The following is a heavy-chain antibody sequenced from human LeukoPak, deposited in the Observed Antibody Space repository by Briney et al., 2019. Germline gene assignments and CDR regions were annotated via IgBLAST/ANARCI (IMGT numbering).Heavy chain of an antibody. CDR3: ARRYCSGNTCYDAFDI. J-gene: IGHJ3*02. CDR2: IYYSGST. D-gene: IGHD2-15*01. Sequence: PSETLSLTCTVSGGSISSYYWSWIRQPPGKGLEWIGYIYYSGSTNYNPSLKSRVTISVDTSKNQFSLKLSSVTAADTAVYYCARRYCSGNTCYDAFDIWGQGTMVTVSS. CDR1: GGSISSYY. V-gene: IGHV4-59*08.